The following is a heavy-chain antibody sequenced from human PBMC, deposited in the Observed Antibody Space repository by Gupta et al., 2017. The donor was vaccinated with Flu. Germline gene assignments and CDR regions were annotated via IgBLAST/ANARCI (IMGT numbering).Heavy chain of an antibody. V-gene: IGHV4-31*03. D-gene: IGHD6-13*01. Sequence: QVQLQESGPELVKPSQTLSLTCTVSGDSISSGGPYWTWIRQQPGKDLEWIGYVYYTGTTYSNPSLTSRLTVSIDTSKDQFSLRLRSVTAADTAVYYCARRIAGAGSHHWFDPWSPGTLVTVSS. J-gene: IGHJ5*02. CDR1: GDSISSGGPY. CDR2: VYYTGTT. CDR3: ARRIAGAGSHHWFDP.